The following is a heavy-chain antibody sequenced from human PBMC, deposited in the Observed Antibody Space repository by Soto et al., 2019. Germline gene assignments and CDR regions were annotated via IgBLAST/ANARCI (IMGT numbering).Heavy chain of an antibody. CDR1: GGSLRNSV. Sequence: QVQLVQSGAEVKKPGSSVKVSCTASGGSLRNSVISWVRQAPAQRLEWMGVVIPILGTANYAQKFQGRVTMTADEATSTAYMDLSSLSPDETAVYYCARLGHPGHWGPGTLVIVSS. CDR2: VIPILGTA. V-gene: IGHV1-69*01. CDR3: ARLGHPGH. J-gene: IGHJ4*02.